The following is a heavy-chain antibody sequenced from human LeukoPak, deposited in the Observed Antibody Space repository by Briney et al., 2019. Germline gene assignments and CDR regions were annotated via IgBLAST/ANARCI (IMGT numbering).Heavy chain of an antibody. CDR1: GLTFSSYA. CDR3: AKSRDGGRLFHFDY. V-gene: IGHV3-23*01. CDR2: ISGIDGST. Sequence: GGSLRLSCAASGLTFSSYAVRWVRQAPGKGREGVSVISGIDGSTYSADSAKGRFTITRDNSKNPLYLQMNRRGAEDKAVYFCAKSRDGGRLFHFDYWGQGTLVTVSS. J-gene: IGHJ4*02. D-gene: IGHD1-26*01.